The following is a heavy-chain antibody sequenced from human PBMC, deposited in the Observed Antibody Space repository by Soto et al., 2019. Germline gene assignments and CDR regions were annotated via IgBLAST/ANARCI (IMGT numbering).Heavy chain of an antibody. Sequence: SETLSLTCTVSGGSISSGGYYLSWIRQHPGKGLEWIGYIYYSGSTYYNPSLKSRVTISVDTSKNQFSLKLSSVTAADTAVYYGARVGGINWFDPWGQGTLVTVSS. CDR3: ARVGGINWFDP. D-gene: IGHD1-20*01. CDR1: GGSISSGGYY. J-gene: IGHJ5*02. CDR2: IYYSGST. V-gene: IGHV4-31*03.